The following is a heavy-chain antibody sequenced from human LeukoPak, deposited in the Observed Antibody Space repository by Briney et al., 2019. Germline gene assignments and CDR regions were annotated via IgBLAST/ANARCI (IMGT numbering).Heavy chain of an antibody. V-gene: IGHV3-64*01. CDR1: GFTFSSYW. CDR3: ARGEGTAMVTGFGFDY. D-gene: IGHD5-18*01. CDR2: ISSNGGST. Sequence: GGSLRLSCAASGFTFSSYWMHWVRQAPGKGLEYVSAISSNGGSTYYANSVKGRFTISRDNSKNTLYLQMGSLRVEDMAVYYCARGEGTAMVTGFGFDYWGQGTLVTVSS. J-gene: IGHJ4*02.